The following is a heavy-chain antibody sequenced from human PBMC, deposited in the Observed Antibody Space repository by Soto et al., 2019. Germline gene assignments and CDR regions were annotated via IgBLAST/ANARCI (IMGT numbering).Heavy chain of an antibody. J-gene: IGHJ3*02. D-gene: IGHD6-19*01. CDR2: INPNSGGT. V-gene: IGHV1-2*04. Sequence: VASVKVSCKASGYTFTGYYMHWVRQAPGQGLEWMGWINPNSGGTNYAQKVQGWVTMTRDTSISTAYMELSRLSSDATAVYYCARPRGSGWRDDAFDIWGQGTMVTVSS. CDR1: GYTFTGYY. CDR3: ARPRGSGWRDDAFDI.